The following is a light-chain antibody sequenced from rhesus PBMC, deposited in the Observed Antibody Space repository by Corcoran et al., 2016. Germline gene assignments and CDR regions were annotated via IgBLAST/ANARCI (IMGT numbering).Light chain of an antibody. J-gene: IGKJ4*01. CDR3: LQDYTTPLT. CDR1: QGINKE. Sequence: DIQMTQSPSSLSASVGDRVTVTCRASQGINKELSWYQQKTGKTPALLIYAASTLQKGVSSRFSGSGSGTDYTLTLSSLQPEDVATYYCLQDYTTPLTFGGGTKVEIK. CDR2: AAS. V-gene: IGKV1-94*01.